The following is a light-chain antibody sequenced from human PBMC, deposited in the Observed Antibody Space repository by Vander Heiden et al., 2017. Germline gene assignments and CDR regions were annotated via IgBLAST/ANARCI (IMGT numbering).Light chain of an antibody. CDR3: AAWDDTLNGYV. Sequence: QSVLTQPPSASGTPGQRVTISCSGSSSNIGSNIVNWYQQLPGTAPKLLIYYNDHRPSGVPDRFSGSKSGTSASLGISGLQSEDEADYYCAAWDDTLNGYVFATGTKVTVL. J-gene: IGLJ1*01. V-gene: IGLV1-44*01. CDR1: SSNIGSNI. CDR2: YND.